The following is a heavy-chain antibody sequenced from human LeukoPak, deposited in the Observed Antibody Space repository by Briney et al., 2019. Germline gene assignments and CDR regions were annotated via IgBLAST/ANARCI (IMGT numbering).Heavy chain of an antibody. CDR3: AANSADYNTLGSSYKV. J-gene: IGHJ4*02. CDR1: GGSISSSSYY. V-gene: IGHV4-39*02. D-gene: IGHD3-10*01. CDR2: ISYSGTT. Sequence: SETLSLTCTVSGGSISSSSYYWGWIRQPPGKGLEWIGSISYSGTTYYNPSLESRVTISVDTSKNHFSLKLSSVTAADTAVYYCAANSADYNTLGSSYKVWGQGTLVTVSS.